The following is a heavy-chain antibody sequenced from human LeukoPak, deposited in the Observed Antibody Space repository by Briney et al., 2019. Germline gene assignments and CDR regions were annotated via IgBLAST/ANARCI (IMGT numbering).Heavy chain of an antibody. J-gene: IGHJ4*02. Sequence: SETLSLTCTVSGGSISSYYWSWIRQPAGKGLEWIGRIYTSGSTNYNPSLKSRVTMSVDTSKNQFSLKLSSVTAADTAVYYCARSTVTIFGVVPFDYWGQGTLVTVSS. CDR1: GGSISSYY. D-gene: IGHD3-3*01. V-gene: IGHV4-4*07. CDR3: ARSTVTIFGVVPFDY. CDR2: IYTSGST.